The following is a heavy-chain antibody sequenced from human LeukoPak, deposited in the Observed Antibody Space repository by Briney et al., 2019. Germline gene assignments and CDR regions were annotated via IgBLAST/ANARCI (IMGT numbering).Heavy chain of an antibody. CDR2: IYYSGST. J-gene: IGHJ4*02. V-gene: IGHV4-59*12. D-gene: IGHD3-10*01. CDR3: ARYRYYYGSGSYSS. Sequence: SETLSLTCTVSGGSISSYYWSWIRQPPGKGLEGIGYIYYSGSTNYNSSLKSRVTILVDMSKNQFSLKLSSVTAADTAVYYCARYRYYYGSGSYSSWGQGTLVTVSS. CDR1: GGSISSYY.